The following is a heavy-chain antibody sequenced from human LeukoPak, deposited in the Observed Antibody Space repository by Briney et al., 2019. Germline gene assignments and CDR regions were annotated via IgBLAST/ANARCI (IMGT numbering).Heavy chain of an antibody. Sequence: GGSLRLSCAASGFTVSSNYMRWVCQAPWQGRELVSLVYSGGSTYYADSFKVPLTISIDSSKNTLYMQIKSLIDSDTPVYYCAKELPRIAAAGTGIDYWGQGTLVTVSS. CDR2: VYSGGST. V-gene: IGHV3-53*01. CDR3: AKELPRIAAAGTGIDY. D-gene: IGHD6-13*01. CDR1: GFTVSSNY. J-gene: IGHJ4*02.